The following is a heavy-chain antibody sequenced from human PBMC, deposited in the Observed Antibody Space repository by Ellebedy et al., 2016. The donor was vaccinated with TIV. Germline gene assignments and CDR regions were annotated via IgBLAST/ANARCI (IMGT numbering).Heavy chain of an antibody. Sequence: SETLSLXXTVSGASLSRGNYFWSWIRQPAGQGPEWIGRIYIRGDTNFNPSLKSRVSMSLDTARDQFSLKLDSVTAADTAVYYCVREGVTVDGAFDIWGQGTMVTVSS. CDR3: VREGVTVDGAFDI. D-gene: IGHD3-10*01. CDR1: GASLSRGNYF. CDR2: IYIRGDT. V-gene: IGHV4-61*02. J-gene: IGHJ3*02.